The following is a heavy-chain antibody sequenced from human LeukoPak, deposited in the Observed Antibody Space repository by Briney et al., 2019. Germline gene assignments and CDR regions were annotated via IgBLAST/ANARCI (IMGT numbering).Heavy chain of an antibody. CDR2: INPNSGGT. D-gene: IGHD1-26*01. CDR3: ARDPPPVIVGGTTSDY. Sequence: ASVTVSCQASGYTFTGYYIHWVRQAPGQGLEWMGWINPNSGGTNYAQKFQGRVTMTRDTSINTAYMEVTRLKSDDTAIYYCARDPPPVIVGGTTSDYLGQGTLVTVSS. V-gene: IGHV1-2*02. J-gene: IGHJ4*02. CDR1: GYTFTGYY.